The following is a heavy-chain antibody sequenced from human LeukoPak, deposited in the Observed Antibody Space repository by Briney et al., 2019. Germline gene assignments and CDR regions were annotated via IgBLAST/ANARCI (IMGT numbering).Heavy chain of an antibody. CDR3: ARVMITFGGVPNFDY. D-gene: IGHD3-16*01. J-gene: IGHJ4*02. V-gene: IGHV1-18*01. Sequence: ASVKVSCKASGYTFTSHGISWVRQAPGQGLEWMGWISAYNGNTDYAQKFQGRVTMTRDTSISTAYMELSRLRSDDTAVYYCARVMITFGGVPNFDYWGQGTLVTVSS. CDR2: ISAYNGNT. CDR1: GYTFTSHG.